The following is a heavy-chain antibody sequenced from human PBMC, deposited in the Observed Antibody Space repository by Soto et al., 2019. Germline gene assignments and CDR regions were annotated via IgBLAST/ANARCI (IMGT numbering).Heavy chain of an antibody. J-gene: IGHJ6*02. CDR3: AKSERTGSGWYSDYYYGMDF. CDR2: ITGSGGSK. Sequence: GGSLRLSCADSGFPFSSYAMSWVRQAPGKGLDWVSAITGSGGSKYYAASVKGRFTISRDNSKNTLYLQMNSLRADETAVYYCAKSERTGSGWYSDYYYGMDFWGQGTTVTVSS. V-gene: IGHV3-23*01. CDR1: GFPFSSYA. D-gene: IGHD6-19*01.